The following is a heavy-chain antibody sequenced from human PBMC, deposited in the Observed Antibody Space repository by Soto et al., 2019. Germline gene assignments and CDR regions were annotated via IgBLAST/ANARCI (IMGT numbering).Heavy chain of an antibody. CDR3: ARVYTGMGRYYYGMDV. Sequence: QVQLVQSGAEVKKPGASVKVSCKASGYTFTSYDINWVRQATGQGLEWMVWMNPNSGNTGYAQKFQGRVTMTRNTSISTAYMELSSLRSEDTAVYYCARVYTGMGRYYYGMDVWGQGTTVTGSS. J-gene: IGHJ6*02. V-gene: IGHV1-8*01. CDR2: MNPNSGNT. D-gene: IGHD3-10*01. CDR1: GYTFTSYD.